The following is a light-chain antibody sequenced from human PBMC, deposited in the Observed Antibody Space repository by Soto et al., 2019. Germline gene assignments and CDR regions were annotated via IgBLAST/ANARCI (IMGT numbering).Light chain of an antibody. CDR1: SGSVSTTYY. J-gene: IGLJ3*02. V-gene: IGLV8-61*01. CDR3: VLYMGSGISV. Sequence: QTVVTQEPSFSVSPGRTVTLTCGLSSGSVSTTYYPSWYQQTPGQAPRTLIYSTNTRSSGVPDRFSGSLLGNKAALTITGAQSDDESDYYCVLYMGSGISVFGGGTKRTVL. CDR2: STN.